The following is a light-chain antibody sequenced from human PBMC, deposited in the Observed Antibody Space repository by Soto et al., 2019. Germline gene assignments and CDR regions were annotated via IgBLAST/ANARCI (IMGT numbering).Light chain of an antibody. CDR1: QSISSY. J-gene: IGKJ1*01. CDR3: QQYNSYST. V-gene: IGKV1-5*01. Sequence: IQMPQSPSSLSASVGDRVTITCRASQSISSYLNWYQQKPGKAPKLLIYDASSLESGVPSRFSGSASGTEFTLTISSLQPDDFATYYCQQYNSYSTFGQGTKVDIK. CDR2: DAS.